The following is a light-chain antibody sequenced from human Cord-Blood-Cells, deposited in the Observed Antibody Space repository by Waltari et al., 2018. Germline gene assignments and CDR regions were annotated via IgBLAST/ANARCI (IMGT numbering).Light chain of an antibody. CDR1: ALPKKY. J-gene: IGLJ2*01. CDR3: YSTDSSGNHRV. V-gene: IGLV3-10*01. Sequence: SYELTQPPSVSVSPGQTARITCSGDALPKKYAYWYQQKSGQAPVLVTYEDIKRPSGSPEGFSGSSSGTMATLTISGAQVEDEADYYCYSTDSSGNHRVFGGGTKLTVL. CDR2: EDI.